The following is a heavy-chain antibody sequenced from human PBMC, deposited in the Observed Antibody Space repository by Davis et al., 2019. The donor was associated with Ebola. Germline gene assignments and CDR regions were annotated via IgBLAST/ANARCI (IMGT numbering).Heavy chain of an antibody. CDR2: INHSGSI. J-gene: IGHJ5*02. CDR3: ARRSVGGNGWFDP. CDR1: GWSSRGYY. D-gene: IGHD2-8*01. Sequence: SETLSLTCALYGWSSRGYYWSWTRKPPGKGLEWIGEINHSGSINYNPSLKSRVTISVDTSKNQFSLKLSSVIAADTAVYYCARRSVGGNGWFDPWGQGTLVTVSS. V-gene: IGHV4-34*01.